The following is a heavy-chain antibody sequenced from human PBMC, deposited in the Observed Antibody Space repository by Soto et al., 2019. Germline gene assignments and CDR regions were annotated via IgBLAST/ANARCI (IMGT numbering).Heavy chain of an antibody. J-gene: IGHJ4*02. CDR2: VYHSGST. D-gene: IGHD3-3*01. V-gene: IGHV4-4*02. Sequence: ETLSLTCAVSGGSITSSNWWSWVRQPPGKGLEWIGEVYHSGSTHYNPSLKSRVTISVDNSNNQFSLTLNSVTAADTAVYYCASLRFMEWFALYDYWGQGILVTVSS. CDR1: GGSITSSNW. CDR3: ASLRFMEWFALYDY.